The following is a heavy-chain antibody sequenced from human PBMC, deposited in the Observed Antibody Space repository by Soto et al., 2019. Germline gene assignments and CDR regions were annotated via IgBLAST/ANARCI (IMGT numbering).Heavy chain of an antibody. CDR1: GGSIISYY. V-gene: IGHV4-59*01. CDR2: IYYSGST. CDR3: ARGTAMVPYDY. Sequence: SETLSHTCTVSGGSIISYYWSWIRQPPGKGLEWIGYIYYSGSTNYNPSLKSRVTISVDTSKNQFSLKLSSVTAADTAVYYCARGTAMVPYDYWGQGTLVTVSS. J-gene: IGHJ4*02. D-gene: IGHD5-18*01.